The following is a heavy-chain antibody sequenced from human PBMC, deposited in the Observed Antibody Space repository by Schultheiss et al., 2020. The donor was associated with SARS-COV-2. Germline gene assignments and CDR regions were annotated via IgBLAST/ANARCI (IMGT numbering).Heavy chain of an antibody. J-gene: IGHJ4*02. CDR1: GFTFSSYS. CDR2: ISSSSSYI. D-gene: IGHD6-6*01. Sequence: GGSLRLSCAASGFTFSSYSMNWVRQAPGKGLEWVSSISSSSSYIYYADSVKGRFTISRDNAKNSVYLQMDSLRGEDTALYYCARGFVPGDYWGQGTLVTVSS. V-gene: IGHV3-21*06. CDR3: ARGFVPGDY.